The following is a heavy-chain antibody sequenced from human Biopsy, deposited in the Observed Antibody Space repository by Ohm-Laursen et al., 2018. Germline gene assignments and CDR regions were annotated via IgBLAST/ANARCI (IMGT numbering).Heavy chain of an antibody. Sequence: SLRLSCAASAFNFSSYWMHWVRQVPGKGPAWVSRIDSDGSTTRYADAVQGRFRISRDKAKDTLYLQMNSLRADDTAVYYCASGPRGFRHWGRGTLVTVSP. CDR2: IDSDGSTT. V-gene: IGHV3-74*01. D-gene: IGHD3/OR15-3a*01. J-gene: IGHJ4*02. CDR3: ASGPRGFRH. CDR1: AFNFSSYW.